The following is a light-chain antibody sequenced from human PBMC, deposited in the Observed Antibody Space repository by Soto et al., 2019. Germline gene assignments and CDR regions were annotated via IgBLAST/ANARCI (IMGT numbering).Light chain of an antibody. CDR2: DGS. Sequence: LVLTQSPGTPSLSPGETSTLSCRASQSVSNIYLGWYQQKPGQAPRLLIFDGSSRATGIPDRFSGSGSGTDFTLTISRLEPEDFAVYYCQQYGSSLSTTFGQGTRLEIK. CDR3: QQYGSSLSTT. V-gene: IGKV3-20*01. CDR1: QSVSNIY. J-gene: IGKJ5*01.